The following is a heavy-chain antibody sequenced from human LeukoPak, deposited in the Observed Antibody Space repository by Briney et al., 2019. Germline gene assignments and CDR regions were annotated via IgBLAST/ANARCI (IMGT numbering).Heavy chain of an antibody. Sequence: GGSLRLFCAASGFTFSSYSMNWVRQAPGKGLEWVSSISSSSSYIYYADSVKGRFTISRDNAKNSLYLQMNSLRAEDTAVYYCASIAARTYYFDYWGQGTLVTVSS. CDR2: ISSSSSYI. CDR1: GFTFSSYS. CDR3: ASIAARTYYFDY. D-gene: IGHD6-6*01. V-gene: IGHV3-21*01. J-gene: IGHJ4*02.